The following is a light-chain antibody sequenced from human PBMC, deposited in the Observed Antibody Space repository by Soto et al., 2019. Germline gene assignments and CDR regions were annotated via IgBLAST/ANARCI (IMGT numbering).Light chain of an antibody. V-gene: IGLV2-14*01. CDR2: VVS. CDR1: SSDVGRCNY. CDR3: ASYTGGSTLVV. J-gene: IGLJ2*01. Sequence: QSALTQPASVSGSPGQSITISCTGTSSDVGRCNYVSWYQQYPGKAPKLMIYVVSSRPSGVSNRFSGSKSGNTAFLTISGLQAEDEADYYCASYTGGSTLVVFGGGTKVTV.